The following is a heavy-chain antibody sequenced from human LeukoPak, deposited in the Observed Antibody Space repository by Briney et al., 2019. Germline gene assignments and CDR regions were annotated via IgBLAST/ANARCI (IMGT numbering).Heavy chain of an antibody. CDR3: AGSFDYYYGMDV. Sequence: GGSLRPSCAASGFTFSDYYMSWIRQAPGKGLEWVSYISSSGSTIYYADSLKGRFTISRDNAKNSLYLQMNSLRAEDTAVYYCAGSFDYYYGMDVWGQGTTVTVSS. D-gene: IGHD2-15*01. V-gene: IGHV3-11*01. CDR2: ISSSGSTI. CDR1: GFTFSDYY. J-gene: IGHJ6*02.